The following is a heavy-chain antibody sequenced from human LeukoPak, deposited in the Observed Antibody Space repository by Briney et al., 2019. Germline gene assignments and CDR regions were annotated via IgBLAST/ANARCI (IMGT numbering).Heavy chain of an antibody. Sequence: GGSLRLSCAASGFTVTGNYMSWVRQAPGKGLEWVSAISGSGGSTYYADSVKGRFTISRDNSKNTLYLQMNSLRAEDTAVYYCAKDRKSWTTVVTPGPGDYWGQGTLVTVSS. V-gene: IGHV3-23*01. CDR2: ISGSGGST. D-gene: IGHD4-23*01. J-gene: IGHJ4*02. CDR3: AKDRKSWTTVVTPGPGDY. CDR1: GFTVTGNY.